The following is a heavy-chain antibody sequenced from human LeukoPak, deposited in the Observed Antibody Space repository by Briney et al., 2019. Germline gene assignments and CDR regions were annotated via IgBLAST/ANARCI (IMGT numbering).Heavy chain of an antibody. J-gene: IGHJ4*02. D-gene: IGHD3-22*01. CDR1: GFAFRNNA. V-gene: IGHV3-64D*09. Sequence: PGGPLRLSGSASGFAFRNNAMHWLRQAPGKGLQYVSGISSNGGTTDYADSVKGRFTISRDKSKNTLYLQISSLRPQDTTLYYCMSTYVFESSGDYPFDYWGQGAQVTVSS. CDR3: MSTYVFESSGDYPFDY. CDR2: ISSNGGTT.